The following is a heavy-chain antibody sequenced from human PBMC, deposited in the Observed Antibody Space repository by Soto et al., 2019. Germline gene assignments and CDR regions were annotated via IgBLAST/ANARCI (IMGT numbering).Heavy chain of an antibody. CDR3: ARDGGYYVR. D-gene: IGHD3-22*01. V-gene: IGHV4-61*01. CDR2: IYYIGST. CDR1: GCSVSSGSYY. Sequence: SETLSLTCTVSGCSVSSGSYYWSWIRQPPGKGLEWIGYIYYIGSTNYNPSLKSRVTISVDTSKNQFSLKLSSVTAADTAVYYCARDGGYYVRWGAGTKVTVYS. J-gene: IGHJ1*01.